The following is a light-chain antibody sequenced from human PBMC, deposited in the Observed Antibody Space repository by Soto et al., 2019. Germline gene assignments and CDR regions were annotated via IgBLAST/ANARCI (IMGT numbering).Light chain of an antibody. V-gene: IGLV2-14*01. CDR2: DVS. CDR3: SSYTSSGTVV. J-gene: IGLJ2*01. Sequence: QSVLTQPASVSGSPGQSITISCTGTSSDVGGYNFVSWFQQHPGKAPKLLIYDVSSRPSGVSNRFSGSKSGNTASLTISGLKAEDEADYYCSSYTSSGTVVFGGGTKLTVL. CDR1: SSDVGGYNF.